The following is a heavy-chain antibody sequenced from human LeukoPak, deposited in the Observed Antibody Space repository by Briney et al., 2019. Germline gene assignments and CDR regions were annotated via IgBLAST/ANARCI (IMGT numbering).Heavy chain of an antibody. J-gene: IGHJ4*02. CDR1: GFTFSSYG. D-gene: IGHD3-10*01. CDR2: VSYDENTK. CDR3: AKRGSESYSVDY. Sequence: GRSLRLSCAASGFTFSSYGMHWVRQAPGKGLEWVAVVSYDENTKYYADSVKGRFTISRDNSKNTLYLQMDSLRAEDTAVYYCAKRGSESYSVDYWGQGTLVTVSS. V-gene: IGHV3-30*18.